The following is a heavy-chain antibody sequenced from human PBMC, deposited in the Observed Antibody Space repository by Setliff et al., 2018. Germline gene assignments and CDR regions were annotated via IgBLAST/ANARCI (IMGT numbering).Heavy chain of an antibody. V-gene: IGHV4-34*10. CDR3: ARDPGSMVYFDY. CDR1: GGSFSDYY. CDR2: INHSGST. D-gene: IGHD3-10*01. Sequence: SETLSLTCTVYGGSFSDYYWGWVRQPPGKGLEWIAEINHSGSTNYNPSLKSRVTMSVDTSKNQFSLKLTSVTAADTARYYCARDPGSMVYFDYWGQGTLVTVSS. J-gene: IGHJ4*02.